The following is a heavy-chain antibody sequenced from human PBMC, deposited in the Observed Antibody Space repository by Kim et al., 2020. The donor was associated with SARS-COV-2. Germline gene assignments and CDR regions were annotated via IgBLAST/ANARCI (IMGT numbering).Heavy chain of an antibody. CDR2: FYWDDDQ. CDR3: AQTSASFD. CDR1: GFSLTSSGVG. Sequence: SGPTLVIPTQTLTLTCTFSGFSLTSSGVGVGWIRQLPGKALEWLAVFYWDDDQRYRPFLKNSLTISRYISKIQVVLRMMNMDPVDTATYYCAQTSASFD. D-gene: IGHD1-26*01. J-gene: IGHJ4*01. V-gene: IGHV2-5*02.